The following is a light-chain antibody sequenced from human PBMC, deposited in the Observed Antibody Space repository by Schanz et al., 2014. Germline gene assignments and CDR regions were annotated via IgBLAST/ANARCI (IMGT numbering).Light chain of an antibody. V-gene: IGLV1-40*01. J-gene: IGLJ3*02. CDR1: SSNIGAGYD. Sequence: QSVLTQPPSVSGAPGQRVTISCTGSSSNIGAGYDVHWYQQLPGTAPKLLIYGNSNRPSGVPDRFSGSKSGTSASLAITGFQAEDEADYCCQSYDSSLSGFWVFGGGTKLTVL. CDR2: GNS. CDR3: QSYDSSLSGFWV.